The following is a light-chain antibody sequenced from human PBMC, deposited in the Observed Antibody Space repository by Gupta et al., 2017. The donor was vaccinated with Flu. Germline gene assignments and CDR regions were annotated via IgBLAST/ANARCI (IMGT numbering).Light chain of an antibody. V-gene: IGKV3-15*01. CDR1: QSVSSN. CDR3: QQYNNWWT. Sequence: EIVMTQSPATLSVSPGERATLSCRASQSVSSNLAWYQQKPGQAPRLLIYGASTRATGIPARFSGSGYGKEFTLTSSSRQSEDCAVYYGQQYNNWWTFGQGTKVEIK. CDR2: GAS. J-gene: IGKJ1*01.